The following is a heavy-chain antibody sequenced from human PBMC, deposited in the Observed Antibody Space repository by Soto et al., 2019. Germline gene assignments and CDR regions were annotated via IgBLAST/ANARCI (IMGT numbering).Heavy chain of an antibody. Sequence: EVQLLESGGGLVQPGGSLRLSCAASGFTFSSYAMSWVRQAPGKGLEWVSAISGSGGSTYYADSVKGRFTISRDNSKNTLYLKMNSLRAEDTAVYYCAKAFSLVSDYLCSWYFDHWGRGTLVTVSS. J-gene: IGHJ2*01. CDR2: ISGSGGST. CDR3: AKAFSLVSDYLCSWYFDH. CDR1: GFTFSSYA. D-gene: IGHD4-17*01. V-gene: IGHV3-23*01.